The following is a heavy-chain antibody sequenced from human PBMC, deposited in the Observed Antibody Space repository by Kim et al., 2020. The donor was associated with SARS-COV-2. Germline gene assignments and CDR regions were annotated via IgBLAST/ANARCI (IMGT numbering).Heavy chain of an antibody. J-gene: IGHJ3*02. V-gene: IGHV3-7*01. CDR1: GFTFSSYW. CDR2: IKQDGNHK. D-gene: IGHD6-19*01. CDR3: ARDGDLYSSGKDAFDI. Sequence: GGSLRLSCAASGFTFSSYWMTWVRQAPGKGLEWVANIKQDGNHKYYVDSVKGRFTISRDNAKNSLYLQMNSLRAEDTAVYYCARDGDLYSSGKDAFDIWGHKTMVTVS.